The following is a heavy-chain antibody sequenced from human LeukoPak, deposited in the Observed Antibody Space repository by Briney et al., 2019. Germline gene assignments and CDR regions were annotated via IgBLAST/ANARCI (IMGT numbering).Heavy chain of an antibody. D-gene: IGHD3-10*01. CDR3: AKEGRGAYPKSPFDY. V-gene: IGHV3-23*01. Sequence: GGSLRLSCAASGSSFSTSAMSWVRQAPGKGLEWISAISGSGAGTYFADSVKGRFTLSRDNSKNTLYLQMNSLRAEDTAVYFCAKEGRGAYPKSPFDYWGQGTLVTVSS. CDR2: ISGSGAGT. CDR1: GSSFSTSA. J-gene: IGHJ4*02.